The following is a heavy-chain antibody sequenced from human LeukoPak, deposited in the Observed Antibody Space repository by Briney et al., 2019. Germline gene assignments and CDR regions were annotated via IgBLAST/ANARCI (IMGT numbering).Heavy chain of an antibody. J-gene: IGHJ6*02. Sequence: ASVTVSCKASGYTFTSYYMHWVRQAPGQGLEWMGIINPSGGRTSYAQKFQGRVTITSHTSTSTVYMDLSSLRSEDTAVYYCARGPSSWIQLWLSYYYGMDVWGQGTTVTVSS. V-gene: IGHV1-46*01. CDR3: ARGPSSWIQLWLSYYYGMDV. D-gene: IGHD5-18*01. CDR1: GYTFTSYY. CDR2: INPSGGRT.